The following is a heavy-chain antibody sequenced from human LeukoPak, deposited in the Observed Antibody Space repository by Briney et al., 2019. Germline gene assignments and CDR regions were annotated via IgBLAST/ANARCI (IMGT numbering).Heavy chain of an antibody. D-gene: IGHD3-22*01. V-gene: IGHV6-1*01. J-gene: IGHJ5*02. Sequence: SQTLSLTCAISGDSVSSNSATWNWIRQSPSRGLEWLGRTYYRSKWYKYYAVSVKSRITINPDTSKNQFSLQLNSVTPEDTAVYYCAREGVDYYDSSGYYYVGNWFDPWGQGTLVTVSS. CDR2: TYYRSKWYK. CDR3: AREGVDYYDSSGYYYVGNWFDP. CDR1: GDSVSSNSAT.